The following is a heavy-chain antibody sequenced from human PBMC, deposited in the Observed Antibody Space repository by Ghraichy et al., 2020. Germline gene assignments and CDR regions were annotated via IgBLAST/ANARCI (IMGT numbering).Heavy chain of an antibody. CDR1: GGSISSYY. CDR2: IYTTGST. Sequence: SETLSLTCTVSGGSISSYYWSWIRQPAGKGLEWIGRIYTTGSTNYNPSLKSRVTMSVDTSKNQFSLKLNSVTAADTAVYYCARSLDVSTGYYFALDYWGQGALVTVSS. V-gene: IGHV4-4*07. CDR3: ARSLDVSTGYYFALDY. J-gene: IGHJ4*02. D-gene: IGHD3-22*01.